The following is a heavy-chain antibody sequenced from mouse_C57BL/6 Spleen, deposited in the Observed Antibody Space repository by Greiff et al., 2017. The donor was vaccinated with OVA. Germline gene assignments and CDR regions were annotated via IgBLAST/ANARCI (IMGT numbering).Heavy chain of an antibody. CDR1: GYSITSGYY. CDR2: ISYDGSN. CDR3: ARGTTVVADD. V-gene: IGHV3-6*01. J-gene: IGHJ2*01. Sequence: DVKLQESGPGLVKPSQSLSLTCSVTGYSITSGYYWNWIRQFPGNKLEWMGYISYDGSNNYNPSLKNRISITRDTSKNQFFLKLNSVTTEDTATYYCARGTTVVADDWGQGTTLTVSS. D-gene: IGHD1-1*01.